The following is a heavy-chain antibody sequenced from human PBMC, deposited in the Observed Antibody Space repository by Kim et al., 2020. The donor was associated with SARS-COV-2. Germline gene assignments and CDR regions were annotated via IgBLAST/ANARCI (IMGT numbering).Heavy chain of an antibody. CDR1: GLSFSSYA. V-gene: IGHV3-23*01. J-gene: IGHJ4*02. CDR2: VSHTGRTT. CDR3: ASRGWYRGPYYFDF. Sequence: GGSLRLSCAASGLSFSSYALGWVRQAPGKGLEWVSVVSHTGRTTFYADSVKGRFTISRDDSRNSVYLQMTSLTVEDTAVYYCASRGWYRGPYYFDFWGQGTLVSVSS. D-gene: IGHD1-1*01.